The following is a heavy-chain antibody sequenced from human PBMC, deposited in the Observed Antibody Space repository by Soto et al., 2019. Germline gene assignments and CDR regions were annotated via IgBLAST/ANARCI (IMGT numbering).Heavy chain of an antibody. J-gene: IGHJ6*02. CDR3: ARDGVVVPAANSYYYYGMDV. V-gene: IGHV5-51*01. D-gene: IGHD2-2*01. CDR1: GYSFTSYW. CDR2: IYPGDSDT. Sequence: GESLKISCKGSGYSFTSYWIGWVRQMPGKGLEWMGIIYPGDSDTRYSPSFQGQVTISADKSISTAYLQWSSLKASDTAMYYCARDGVVVPAANSYYYYGMDVWGQGTTVTVSS.